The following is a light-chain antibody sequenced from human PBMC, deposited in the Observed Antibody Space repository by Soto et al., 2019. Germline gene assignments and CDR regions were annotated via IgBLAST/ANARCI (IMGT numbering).Light chain of an antibody. Sequence: EIVLTQSPATLSLSPGERATLSCRASQSVSTYLAWYQQKPGQAPRLLIYDASNRATGIPARFSGSGSGTDFTLTISSLEPEDFAVYCCHQRGDWPPLTFGGGTKVQIK. CDR1: QSVSTY. CDR2: DAS. J-gene: IGKJ4*01. V-gene: IGKV3-11*01. CDR3: HQRGDWPPLT.